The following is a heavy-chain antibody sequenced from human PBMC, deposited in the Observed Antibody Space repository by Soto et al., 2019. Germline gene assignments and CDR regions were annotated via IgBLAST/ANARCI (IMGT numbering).Heavy chain of an antibody. CDR1: GGSISSYY. CDR3: ARDYHSGGAFDI. D-gene: IGHD6-19*01. J-gene: IGHJ3*02. V-gene: IGHV4-59*01. CDR2: IYYSGNT. Sequence: SETLSLTCTVSGGSISSYYWSWIRQPPGKGLEWIGYIYYSGNTNYNPSLKSRVTISVDTSKNQFSLKLSSVTAADTAVYYCARDYHSGGAFDIWGQGTMVTVSS.